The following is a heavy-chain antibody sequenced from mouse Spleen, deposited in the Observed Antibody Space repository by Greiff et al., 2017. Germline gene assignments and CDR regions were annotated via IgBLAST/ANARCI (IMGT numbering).Heavy chain of an antibody. CDR3: TRGDSSGYVAY. CDR2: IDPEDGDT. D-gene: IGHD3-2*01. J-gene: IGHJ3*01. CDR1: GFNIKDYY. Sequence: VQLKESGAELVRPGASVKLSCTASGFNIKDYYMHWVKQRPEQGLEWIGRIDPEDGDTEYAPKFQGKATMTADTSSNTAYLQLSSLTSEDTAVYYCTRGDSSGYVAYWGQGTLVTVSA. V-gene: IGHV14-1*01.